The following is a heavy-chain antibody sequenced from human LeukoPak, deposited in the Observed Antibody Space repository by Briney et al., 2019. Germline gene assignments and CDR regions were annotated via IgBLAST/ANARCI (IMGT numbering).Heavy chain of an antibody. CDR1: AFTFNTYA. CDR2: ISTDASNK. Sequence: GGSLRLSCEVSAFTFNTYAMHWVRQAPGKGLEWLAVISTDASNKYYADSVKGRFTISRDNSKNTPYLQMNSLRAEDTAMYYCAREGGFQFFDFWGQGTLVTVSS. V-gene: IGHV3-30*04. D-gene: IGHD5-24*01. J-gene: IGHJ4*02. CDR3: AREGGFQFFDF.